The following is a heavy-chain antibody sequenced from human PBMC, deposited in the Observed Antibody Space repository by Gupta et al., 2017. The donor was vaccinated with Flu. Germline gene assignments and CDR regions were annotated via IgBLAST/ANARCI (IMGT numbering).Heavy chain of an antibody. CDR3: AKDHGLSHYNYYMDV. J-gene: IGHJ6*03. V-gene: IGHV3-30*18. Sequence: QVQLVESGGGVVQPGRSLRLSCAASGFNFDSNGMHWVRQAPGKGLEWVALISYDASIIHDADSGKGRFTISRDNSKSTLFLQMSRLRPEDTAVYYCAKDHGLSHYNYYMDVWGRGTTVTVS. CDR2: ISYDASII. D-gene: IGHD6-19*01. CDR1: GFNFDSNG.